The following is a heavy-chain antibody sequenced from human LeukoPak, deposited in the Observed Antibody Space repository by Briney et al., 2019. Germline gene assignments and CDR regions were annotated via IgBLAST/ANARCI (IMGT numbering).Heavy chain of an antibody. J-gene: IGHJ6*03. V-gene: IGHV3-7*01. CDR1: GFTFSSYW. CDR2: IKQDGSEK. Sequence: GGSLRLSCAASGFTFSSYWMSWVRQAPGKGLEWVANIKQDGSEKYYVDSVKGRFTISRDNAKNSLYLQMNSLRAEDTAVYYCATHQGRLTGGYYYYMDVWGKGTTVTVSS. D-gene: IGHD1-20*01. CDR3: ATHQGRLTGGYYYYMDV.